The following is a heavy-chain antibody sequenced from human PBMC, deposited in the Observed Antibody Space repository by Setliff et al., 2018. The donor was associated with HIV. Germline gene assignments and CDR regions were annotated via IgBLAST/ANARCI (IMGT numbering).Heavy chain of an antibody. V-gene: IGHV4-59*08. CDR2: FSYNGIT. J-gene: IGHJ3*02. Sequence: KPSETLSLTCSVSGGSMRNYYWSWIRQPPRKGLEWVGYFSYNGITTYNPSLKSRVTISVDTSKNQFSLKLTSVTAADTAVYYCARHRPWEVDVFDIWGQGTMVTVS. CDR3: ARHRPWEVDVFDI. D-gene: IGHD1-26*01. CDR1: GGSMRNYY.